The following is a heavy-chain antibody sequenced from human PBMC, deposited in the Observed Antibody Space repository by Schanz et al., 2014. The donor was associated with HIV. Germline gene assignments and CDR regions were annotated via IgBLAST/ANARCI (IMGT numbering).Heavy chain of an antibody. CDR2: ISWNSGSI. J-gene: IGHJ4*02. CDR1: GFTFSSYA. CDR3: AKDQGDVTGTPFDY. Sequence: EVQLVESGGGLVKPGGSLRLSCAASGFTFSSYAMTWVRQAPGKGLEWVSGISWNSGSIGYAESVKGRFTISRDNAKNPLYLQMNSLRAEDTAMYYCAKDQGDVTGTPFDYWGQGTLVTVSS. D-gene: IGHD1-20*01. V-gene: IGHV3-9*01.